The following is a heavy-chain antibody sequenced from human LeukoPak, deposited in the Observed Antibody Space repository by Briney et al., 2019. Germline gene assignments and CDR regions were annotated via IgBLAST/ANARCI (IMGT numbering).Heavy chain of an antibody. Sequence: ASVKVSCKASGYTFTSYDINWVRQATGQGLEWMGWMNPNSGNTGYAQKFQGRVTITRNTSISTAYMELSSLRAEDTAVYYCASWGNANSMIVVALVLWGQGTLVTVSS. CDR2: MNPNSGNT. D-gene: IGHD3-22*01. CDR3: ASWGNANSMIVVALVL. CDR1: GYTFTSYD. V-gene: IGHV1-8*03. J-gene: IGHJ4*02.